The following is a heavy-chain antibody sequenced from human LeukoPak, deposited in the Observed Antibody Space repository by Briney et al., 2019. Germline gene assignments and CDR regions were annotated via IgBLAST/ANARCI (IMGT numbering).Heavy chain of an antibody. Sequence: SVKVSCKASGGTFSSYAISWVRQAPGQGLEWMGRIIPIFGIPNYAQKFQGRVTITADKSTSTAYMELSSLRSEDTAVYYCARVEGYCSGGSCYLDPWGQGTLVTVSS. V-gene: IGHV1-69*04. CDR3: ARVEGYCSGGSCYLDP. D-gene: IGHD2-15*01. J-gene: IGHJ5*02. CDR2: IIPIFGIP. CDR1: GGTFSSYA.